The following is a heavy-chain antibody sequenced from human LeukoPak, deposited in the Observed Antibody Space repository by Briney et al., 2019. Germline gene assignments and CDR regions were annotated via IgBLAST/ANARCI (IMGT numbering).Heavy chain of an antibody. CDR3: ARHVRQSYYDSSAYYN. D-gene: IGHD3-22*01. V-gene: IGHV5-51*01. J-gene: IGHJ4*02. CDR1: GYSFTTYW. Sequence: GESLKISCKGSGYSFTTYWIAWVRQMPGKGLEWMGIIYPGDSDTRYSPSLQGQVTISADKSISTAYLQWGSLKASDTGMYYWARHVRQSYYDSSAYYNWGQGTLVTVSS. CDR2: IYPGDSDT.